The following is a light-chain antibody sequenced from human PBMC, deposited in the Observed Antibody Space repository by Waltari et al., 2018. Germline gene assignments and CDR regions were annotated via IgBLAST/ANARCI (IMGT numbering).Light chain of an antibody. J-gene: IGLJ1*01. CDR2: EVI. CDR3: CSYAGSGTYV. Sequence: QSALTQPAPVSGTPGQSITISCTGTNSDVGNYTLVSWYQHPPGEPPKRMFCEVIKRPSGVSNRCSGSKSGNTASLTISGLQAEDEADYYCCSYAGSGTYVFGTGTKVTVL. V-gene: IGLV2-23*02. CDR1: NSDVGNYTL.